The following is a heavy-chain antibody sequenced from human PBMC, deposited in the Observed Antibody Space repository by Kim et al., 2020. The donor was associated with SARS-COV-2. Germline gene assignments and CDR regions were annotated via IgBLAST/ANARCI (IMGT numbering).Heavy chain of an antibody. J-gene: IGHJ3*01. CDR2: IGGPDET. CDR3: VKDAFNGNGVDDGFDV. D-gene: IGHD2-8*01. V-gene: IGHV3-23*01. CDR1: GFTFKSHA. Sequence: GGSLRLSCAASGFTFKSHAMSWVRQAPGRGLEWVSTIGGPDETFYADSVKGRFAISRDNYKNTLFLQMNSLRAEDTAVYHCVKDAFNGNGVDDGFDVWGQGSMVTVSS.